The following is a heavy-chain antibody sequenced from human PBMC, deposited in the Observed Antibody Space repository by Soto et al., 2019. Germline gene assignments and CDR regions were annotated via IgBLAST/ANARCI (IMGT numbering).Heavy chain of an antibody. CDR3: AKDQAYSSGWNAYYYYYYGMDV. CDR2: ISYDGSNK. D-gene: IGHD6-19*01. CDR1: GFTFSSYG. J-gene: IGHJ6*02. V-gene: IGHV3-30*18. Sequence: GGSLRLSCAASGFTFSSYGMHWVRQAPGKGLEWVAVISYDGSNKYYADSVKGRFTLSRDNSKNTLYLQMNSLRAEDTAVYYCAKDQAYSSGWNAYYYYYYGMDVWGQGTTVTVSS.